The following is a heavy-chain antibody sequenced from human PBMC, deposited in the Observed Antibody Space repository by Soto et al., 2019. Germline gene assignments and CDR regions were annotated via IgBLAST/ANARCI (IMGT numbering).Heavy chain of an antibody. CDR1: GFTVSSNY. J-gene: IGHJ6*02. CDR3: ARVSSKDYYYYYGMDV. V-gene: IGHV3-53*01. Sequence: GGSLRLSCAASGFTVSSNYMSWVRQAPGKELEWVSVIYSGGSTYYADSVKGRFTISRDNSKNTLYLQMNSLRAEDTAVYYCARVSSKDYYYYYGMDVWGQGTTVTVSS. CDR2: IYSGGST. D-gene: IGHD4-4*01.